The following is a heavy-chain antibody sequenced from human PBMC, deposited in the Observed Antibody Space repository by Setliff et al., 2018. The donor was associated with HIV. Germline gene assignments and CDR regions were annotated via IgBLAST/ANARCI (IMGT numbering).Heavy chain of an antibody. D-gene: IGHD4-17*01. J-gene: IGHJ1*01. Sequence: ASVKVSCKASGYTFSNYGINWVRQAPGQGLEWMGWINPNSGGTNYAQKFQGRVTMTRDTSISTAYMELSRLRSDDTAVYYCARDHGMWDYGGNVLLREYFLHWGQGTLVTVSS. CDR1: GYTFSNYG. CDR2: INPNSGGT. CDR3: ARDHGMWDYGGNVLLREYFLH. V-gene: IGHV1-2*02.